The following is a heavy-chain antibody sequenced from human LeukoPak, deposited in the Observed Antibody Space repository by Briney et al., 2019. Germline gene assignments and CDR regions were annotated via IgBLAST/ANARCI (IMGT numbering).Heavy chain of an antibody. D-gene: IGHD4-17*01. CDR1: GFTVSSNY. V-gene: IGHV3-66*01. Sequence: PGGSLRLSCALSGFTVSSNYMGWVRQAQGKGLDWVSVIHSGVSTYHADSVKGRFTISRDNSKNTVYLQMNSLRAEDTAVYYCVGATGFGYWGQGTLVTVSS. CDR2: IHSGVST. J-gene: IGHJ4*02. CDR3: VGATGFGY.